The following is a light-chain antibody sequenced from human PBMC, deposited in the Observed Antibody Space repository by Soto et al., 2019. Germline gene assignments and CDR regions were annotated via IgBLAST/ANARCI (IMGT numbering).Light chain of an antibody. CDR2: GAS. CDR3: QQYVTSPWA. Sequence: EIVLTQSPGTLSLSPGERATLSCRASQSVSSSFFAWYQQKPGQAPRLLIYGASNRATGIPDRFSGSGSGTDFPLTISRLEPEDFAVYYCQQYVTSPWAFGQGTKVAIE. V-gene: IGKV3-20*01. J-gene: IGKJ1*01. CDR1: QSVSSSF.